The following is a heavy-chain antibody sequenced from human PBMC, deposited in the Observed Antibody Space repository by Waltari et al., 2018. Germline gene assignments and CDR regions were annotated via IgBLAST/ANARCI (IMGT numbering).Heavy chain of an antibody. CDR1: GFPFSSYG. Sequence: QVQLVESGGGVVQPGGSLRLSCAASGFPFSSYGMHWVRQAPGKGLEWVAFIRYDGSNKYYADSVKGRFTISRDNSKNTLYLQMNSLRAEDTAVYYCAKAGADYTHSVLYMDVWGKGTTVTISS. V-gene: IGHV3-30*02. CDR2: IRYDGSNK. CDR3: AKAGADYTHSVLYMDV. J-gene: IGHJ6*03. D-gene: IGHD4-4*01.